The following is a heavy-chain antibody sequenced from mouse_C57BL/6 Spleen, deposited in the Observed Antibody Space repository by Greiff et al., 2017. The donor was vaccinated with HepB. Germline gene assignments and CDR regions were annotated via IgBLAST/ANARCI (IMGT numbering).Heavy chain of an antibody. CDR1: GFTFSDYY. D-gene: IGHD2-5*01. CDR2: INYDGSST. J-gene: IGHJ1*03. CDR3: ARGAYYSNHFDV. V-gene: IGHV5-16*01. Sequence: EVQVVESEGGLVQPGSSMKLSCTASGFTFSDYYMAWVRQVPEKGLEWVANINYDGSSTYYLDSLKSRFIISRDNAKNILYLQMSSLKSEDTATYYCARGAYYSNHFDVWGTGTTVTVSS.